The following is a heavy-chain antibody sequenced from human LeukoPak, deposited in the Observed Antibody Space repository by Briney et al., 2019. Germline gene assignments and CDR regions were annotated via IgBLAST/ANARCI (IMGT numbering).Heavy chain of an antibody. V-gene: IGHV4-39*01. Sequence: KPSETLSLTCTVSGGSISSSSYYWGWIRQPPGKGLEWIGSIHYSGSTYYNPSLKSRVTISVDTSKNQFSLKLSSVTAADTAVYYCAGIAVAGSLDDYWGQGTLVTVSS. CDR3: AGIAVAGSLDDY. CDR2: IHYSGST. J-gene: IGHJ4*02. D-gene: IGHD6-19*01. CDR1: GGSISSSSYY.